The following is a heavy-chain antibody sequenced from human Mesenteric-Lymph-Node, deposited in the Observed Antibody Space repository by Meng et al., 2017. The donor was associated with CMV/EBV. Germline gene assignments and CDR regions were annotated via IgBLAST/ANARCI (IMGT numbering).Heavy chain of an antibody. CDR1: GGPIRHGDYY. CDR2: IYYSGST. J-gene: IGHJ4*02. D-gene: IGHD3-22*01. Sequence: SGGPIRHGDYYWSWLRQPPGKGLEWIGYIYYSGSTYYNPSLKSRVTISVDTSKNQFSLKLSSVTAADTAVYYCARYYYDSSGYYFDYWGQGTLVTVSS. CDR3: ARYYYDSSGYYFDY. V-gene: IGHV4-31*02.